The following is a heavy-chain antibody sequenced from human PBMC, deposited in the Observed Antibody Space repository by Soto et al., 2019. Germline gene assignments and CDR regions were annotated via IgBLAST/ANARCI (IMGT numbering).Heavy chain of an antibody. V-gene: IGHV5-51*01. CDR1: GYTSGYTFSDYW. J-gene: IGHJ4*02. CDR3: ARQYGGEMATNRDY. D-gene: IGHD5-12*01. CDR2: IFPGDSDI. Sequence: PGESLKISCKGSGYTSGYTFSDYWIGWVRQMPGKGLELMGIIFPGDSDIKYSPPFQGQATISADKSMSTAYLQWSSLKASDTAMYYCARQYGGEMATNRDYWGQGTLVTVSS.